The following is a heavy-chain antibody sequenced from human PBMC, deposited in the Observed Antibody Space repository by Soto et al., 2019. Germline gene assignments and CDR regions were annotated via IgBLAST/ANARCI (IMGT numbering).Heavy chain of an antibody. CDR2: ISSSSSYI. CDR3: ARDQGLEGGVNWFDP. D-gene: IGHD2-15*01. J-gene: IGHJ5*02. Sequence: EVLLVESGGGLVKPGGSLRLSCAASGFTFSSYNMNWVRQAPGKGLEWVSSISSSSSYIYYADSVKGRSTISRDNAKKSLYLQMSSLRAEDTAVYYCARDQGLEGGVNWFDPWRQGTLVTVSS. CDR1: GFTFSSYN. V-gene: IGHV3-21*01.